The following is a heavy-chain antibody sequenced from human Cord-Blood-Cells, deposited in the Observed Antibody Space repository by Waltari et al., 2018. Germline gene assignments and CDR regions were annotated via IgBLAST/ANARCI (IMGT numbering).Heavy chain of an antibody. J-gene: IGHJ3*02. D-gene: IGHD2-2*01. CDR1: GGSISISTHY. V-gene: IGHV4-39*01. CDR3: AQVVPAAFAFDI. CDR2: IYYSGST. Sequence: HLQLQDSRPGLVKPSDTLSRTCTVPGGSISISTHYWGWIRQPPGKGLEWIGSIYYSGSTYYNPSLKSRVTISVDTSKNQFSLKLSSVTAADTAVYYCAQVVPAAFAFDIWGQGTMVTVSS.